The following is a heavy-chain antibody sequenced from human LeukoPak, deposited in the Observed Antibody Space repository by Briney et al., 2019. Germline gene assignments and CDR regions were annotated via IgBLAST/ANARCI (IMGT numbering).Heavy chain of an antibody. D-gene: IGHD1-26*01. Sequence: AAVKVSCKASGYTFIHYFIHWVRQAPGQGLEWMGRINSNSGGTEYTQKFQGRVTMTRDTSITTAYMELSRLRSDDTAVYYCAREIIVGAIAFDYWGQGTLVTVSS. J-gene: IGHJ4*02. CDR3: AREIIVGAIAFDY. CDR2: INSNSGGT. CDR1: GYTFIHYF. V-gene: IGHV1-2*06.